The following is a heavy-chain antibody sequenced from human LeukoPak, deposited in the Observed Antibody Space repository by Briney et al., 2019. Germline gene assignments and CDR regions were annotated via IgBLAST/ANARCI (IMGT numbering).Heavy chain of an antibody. J-gene: IGHJ4*02. CDR1: GFTVSSNY. Sequence: GGSLRLSCAAPGFTVSSNYMSWVRQAPGKGLEWVSVIYSGGSTYYADSVKGRFTISRHNSENTLYLQMNSLRAEDTAVYYCASSPKSFPVRYFDYWGQGTLVTVSS. CDR3: ASSPKSFPVRYFDY. CDR2: IYSGGST. V-gene: IGHV3-53*04.